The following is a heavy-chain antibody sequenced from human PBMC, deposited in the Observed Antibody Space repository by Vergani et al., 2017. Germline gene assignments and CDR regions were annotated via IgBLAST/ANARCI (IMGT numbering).Heavy chain of an antibody. J-gene: IGHJ4*02. CDR2: IIPIFGTA. V-gene: IGHV1-69*13. CDR1: GGTFSSYA. D-gene: IGHD3-3*01. CDR3: ARGSYYDFWSGYYTVGLFDY. Sequence: QVQLVQSGAEVKKPGSSVKVSCKASGGTFSSYAISWVRQAPGQGLEWMGGIIPIFGTANYAQKFQGRVTITADESTSTAYMELSSLRSEDTAVYYCARGSYYDFWSGYYTVGLFDYWGQGTLVTVSS.